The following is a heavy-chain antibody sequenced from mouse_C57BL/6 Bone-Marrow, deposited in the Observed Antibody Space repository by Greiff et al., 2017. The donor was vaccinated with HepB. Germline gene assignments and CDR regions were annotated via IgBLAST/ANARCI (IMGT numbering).Heavy chain of an antibody. CDR2: INPNYGTT. J-gene: IGHJ2*01. CDR1: GYSFTDYN. V-gene: IGHV1-39*01. D-gene: IGHD1-1*01. Sequence: EVQLKESGPELVKPGASVKISCKASGYSFTDYNMNWVKQSNGKSLEWIGVINPNYGTTSYNQKFKGKATLTVDQSSSTAYMQLNSLTSEDSAVYYCASLLRYSTGGRDYWGQGTTLTVSS. CDR3: ASLLRYSTGGRDY.